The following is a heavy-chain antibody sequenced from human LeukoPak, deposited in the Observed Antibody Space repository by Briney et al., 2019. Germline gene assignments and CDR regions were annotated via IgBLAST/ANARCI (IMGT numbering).Heavy chain of an antibody. V-gene: IGHV5-51*06. D-gene: IGHD2-2*02. CDR2: IYPGDSRT. CDR3: ARGPYAYTSSATLGSYNWFDP. J-gene: IGHJ5*02. CDR1: GYRFPNYW. Sequence: GASLQISCKGSGYRFPNYWIGWVRPMPGKSVEWMGIIYPGDSRTRYSPSFQDQVTISVDKSISTAYLQWSSLKASDTAMYYCARGPYAYTSSATLGSYNWFDPWGQGSLVTVSS.